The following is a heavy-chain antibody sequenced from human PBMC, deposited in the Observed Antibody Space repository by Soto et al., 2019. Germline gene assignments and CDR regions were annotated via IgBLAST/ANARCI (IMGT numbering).Heavy chain of an antibody. J-gene: IGHJ6*02. V-gene: IGHV3-23*01. Sequence: GGSLRIGCAASGVTCSSYAMSWVRQAPGKGLEWVSAISGSGGSTYYADSVKGRFTISRDNSKNTLYLQMNSLRAEDTAVYYCAKDLAACTRDYYSSRGMHFRCPATTRTVYS. CDR3: AKDLAACTRDYYSSRGMHF. CDR1: GVTCSSYA. D-gene: IGHD3-22*01. CDR2: ISGSGGST.